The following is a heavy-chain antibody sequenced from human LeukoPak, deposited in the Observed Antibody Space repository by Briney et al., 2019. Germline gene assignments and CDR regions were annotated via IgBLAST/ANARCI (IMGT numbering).Heavy chain of an antibody. Sequence: SETLSLTCTVSGGSISSYYRSWIRQPAGKGVEWIGRMYTSGSTNYNPSLKSRVTMSVDTSKNQFSLKLSSVTAADTALYYCARGAGGNNVDYWGQGTLVTVSS. J-gene: IGHJ4*02. V-gene: IGHV4-4*07. CDR3: ARGAGGNNVDY. CDR2: MYTSGST. D-gene: IGHD4-23*01. CDR1: GGSISSYY.